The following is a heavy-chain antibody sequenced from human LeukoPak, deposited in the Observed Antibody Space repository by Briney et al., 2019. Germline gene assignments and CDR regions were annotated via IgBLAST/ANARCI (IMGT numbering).Heavy chain of an antibody. V-gene: IGHV3-74*01. Sequence: PGGSLRLSCAASGFTFSSYWMHWVRQAPGKGLVWVSRISDGGSTTTYADSVKGRFTISRDNAKNSLYLQMNSLRAEDTALYYCAKARESYYTGNWFDPWGQGTLVTVSS. D-gene: IGHD3-10*01. J-gene: IGHJ5*02. CDR3: AKARESYYTGNWFDP. CDR1: GFTFSSYW. CDR2: ISDGGSTT.